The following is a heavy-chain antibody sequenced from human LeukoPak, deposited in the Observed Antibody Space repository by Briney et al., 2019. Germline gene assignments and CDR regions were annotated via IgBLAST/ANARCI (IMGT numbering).Heavy chain of an antibody. V-gene: IGHV3-74*01. CDR2: IKSDVRST. CDR1: GFTFSTSW. J-gene: IGHJ4*02. CDR3: TAIRPDY. Sequence: QPGGSLRLSCAASGFTFSTSWMHWVRQAPGKGLVWVARIKSDVRSTDYADSVKGRFTISRDDANNILYLQMNSLRAEDTAVYFCTAIRPDYWRQGTVVTVSS. D-gene: IGHD2-21*02.